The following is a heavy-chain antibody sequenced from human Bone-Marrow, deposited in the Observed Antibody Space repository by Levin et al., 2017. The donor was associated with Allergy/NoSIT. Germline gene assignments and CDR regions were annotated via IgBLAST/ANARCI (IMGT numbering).Heavy chain of an antibody. Sequence: SETLSLTCAVSGSSITRRHWWGWIRQPPGKGLEWIGFISYSGSAYYNPSLKSRVTMSVDTSKNQFSLKLSSVTALDTAVYYCAKTKGGGSVTYYNIPSDWYFVLWGRGSLVTVSS. CDR2: ISYSGSA. CDR1: GSSITRRHW. CDR3: AKTKGGGSVTYYNIPSDWYFVL. J-gene: IGHJ2*01. D-gene: IGHD3-10*01. V-gene: IGHV4-28*01.